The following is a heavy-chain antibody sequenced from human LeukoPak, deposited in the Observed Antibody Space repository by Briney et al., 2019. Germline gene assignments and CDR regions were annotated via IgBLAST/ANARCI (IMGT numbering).Heavy chain of an antibody. CDR2: ISGSGGST. CDR3: AKDSLPTTGIYDGSGYPDY. CDR1: GFTFSSYA. Sequence: QPGGSLRLSCAASGFTFSSYAMSWVRQAPGKGLEWVSAISGSGGSTYYADSVKGRFTISRDNFKNTLYLQMNSLRAEDTAVYYCAKDSLPTTGIYDGSGYPDYWGQGTLVTVSS. V-gene: IGHV3-23*01. J-gene: IGHJ4*02. D-gene: IGHD3-22*01.